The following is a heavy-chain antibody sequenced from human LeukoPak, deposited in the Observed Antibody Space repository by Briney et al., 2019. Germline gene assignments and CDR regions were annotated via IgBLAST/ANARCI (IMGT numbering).Heavy chain of an antibody. J-gene: IGHJ4*02. CDR2: IYYSGST. V-gene: IGHV4-30-4*01. Sequence: PSETLSLNCTVPGGFISRGDYYWRWIRQPPGKDLEWIGYIYYSGSTYYNPSLKSRVTISVDTSKNQFSLKLSSVTAADTAVYYCASVGIAARLDYCGQGTLVTVSS. CDR3: ASVGIAARLDY. D-gene: IGHD6-6*01. CDR1: GGFISRGDYY.